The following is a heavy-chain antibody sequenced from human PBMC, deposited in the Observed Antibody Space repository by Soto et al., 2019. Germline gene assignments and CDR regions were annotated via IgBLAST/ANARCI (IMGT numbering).Heavy chain of an antibody. V-gene: IGHV3-7*01. CDR3: AVQGATFDY. D-gene: IGHD1-26*01. J-gene: IGHJ4*02. Sequence: EVQLVESGGGLVQPGGSLRLSCAASGFTFSSYGMSWVRQAPGKGLECVANINQDGSGKYYVDSVKGRFTISRDNAKNSLSLQMNSLGAEDTAVYYCAVQGATFDYRGQGTLVTVSS. CDR2: INQDGSGK. CDR1: GFTFSSYG.